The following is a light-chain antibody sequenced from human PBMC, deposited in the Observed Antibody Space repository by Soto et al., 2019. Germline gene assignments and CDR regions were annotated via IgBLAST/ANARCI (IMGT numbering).Light chain of an antibody. Sequence: IQLTQSPSSLSASVGDSVTITCRASQDISIYLAWYQQKPGKAPNLLIYAASSLQSGVPSRFSGRGSGTDFTLTIYSLQAEDFATYYCQQTRSYPSTFGGGTKVEI. J-gene: IGKJ4*01. V-gene: IGKV1-9*01. CDR2: AAS. CDR3: QQTRSYPST. CDR1: QDISIY.